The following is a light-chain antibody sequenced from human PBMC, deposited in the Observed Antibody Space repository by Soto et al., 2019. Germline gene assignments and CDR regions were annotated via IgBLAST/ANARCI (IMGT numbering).Light chain of an antibody. V-gene: IGLV2-14*03. CDR1: SGDVGGYNY. CDR3: ISYTSSATYV. Sequence: QSALTQPASVSGSPGQSITISCTGTSGDVGGYNYVSWYQHHPGKAPKVMIYDVSNRPSGVSNRFSGSKSGNTASLTIFGLQAEDEADYYYISYTSSATYVFGTGTKVTVL. J-gene: IGLJ1*01. CDR2: DVS.